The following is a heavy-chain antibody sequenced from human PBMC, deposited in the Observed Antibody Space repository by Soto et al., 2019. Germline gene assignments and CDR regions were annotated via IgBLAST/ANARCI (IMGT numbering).Heavy chain of an antibody. V-gene: IGHV3-30*03. CDR1: GFAFSNFG. CDR3: ARFWSRVTAAVDDS. J-gene: IGHJ4*02. D-gene: IGHD6-13*01. Sequence: QVQLVESGGGVVQPGRSLRLSCAASGFAFSNFGMQWARQAPGKGLEWVASISYDTNIKYSADSVKGRFTISSDNSKNTMYPLTNSLTTQDTGAYFGARFWSRVTAAVDDSWGQGTLVTVSS. CDR2: ISYDTNIK.